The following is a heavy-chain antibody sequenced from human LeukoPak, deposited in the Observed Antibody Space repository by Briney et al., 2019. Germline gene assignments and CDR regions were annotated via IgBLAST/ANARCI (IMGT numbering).Heavy chain of an antibody. CDR1: GFTFSGSA. CDR2: IRSKANSYAT. J-gene: IGHJ4*02. Sequence: GGSLRLSCAASGFTFSGSAMHWVRQASGKGLEWVGRIRSKANSYATAYAASVKGRFTISRDDSKNTLYLQMNSLRAEDTAVYYCAKDDYSGSYLFDYWGQGTLVTVSS. V-gene: IGHV3-73*01. CDR3: AKDDYSGSYLFDY. D-gene: IGHD1-26*01.